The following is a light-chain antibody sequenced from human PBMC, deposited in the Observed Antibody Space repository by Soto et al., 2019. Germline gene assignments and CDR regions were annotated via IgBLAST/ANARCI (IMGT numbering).Light chain of an antibody. CDR1: SSNIGNTF. J-gene: IGLJ1*01. Sequence: QSVLTQPPSVSAAPEQKVTISCSGSSSNIGNTFVSWYQQLPGTAPKLLIYNTNQRPSGVPERFSASRSGTSASLAISGLQSEDEADYFCASWEDSLNVYVLGTGTKVTVL. V-gene: IGLV1-44*01. CDR2: NTN. CDR3: ASWEDSLNVYV.